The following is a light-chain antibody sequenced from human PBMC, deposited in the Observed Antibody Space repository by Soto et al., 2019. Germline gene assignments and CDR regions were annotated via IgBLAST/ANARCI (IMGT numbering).Light chain of an antibody. J-gene: IGLJ1*01. CDR2: EVN. Sequence: QSVLXQPASVSGSPGQSITISCTGTSSDVGGYNFVSWYQQYPGTAPKVVIYEVNNRPSGVSDRFSGSKSGNTASLTISGLQAEDEADYYCSSYTTSSTLVFGTGTKVTVL. CDR3: SSYTTSSTLV. V-gene: IGLV2-14*01. CDR1: SSDVGGYNF.